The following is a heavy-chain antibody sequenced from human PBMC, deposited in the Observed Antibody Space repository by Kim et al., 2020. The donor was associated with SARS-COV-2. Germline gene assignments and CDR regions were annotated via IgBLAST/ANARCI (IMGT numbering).Heavy chain of an antibody. D-gene: IGHD3-9*01. V-gene: IGHV3-33*06. J-gene: IGHJ3*02. CDR3: AKAGETQAAILRYFDWLNAFDI. CDR2: IWYDGSNK. CDR1: GFTFSSYG. Sequence: GGSLRLSCAASGFTFSSYGMHWVRQAPGKGLEWVAVIWYDGSNKYYADSVKGRFTISRDNSKNTLYLQMNSLRAEDTAVYYCAKAGETQAAILRYFDWLNAFDIWGQGTMVTVSS.